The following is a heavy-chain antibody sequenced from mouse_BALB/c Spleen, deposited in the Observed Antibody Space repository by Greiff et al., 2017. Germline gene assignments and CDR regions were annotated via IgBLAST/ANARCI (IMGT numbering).Heavy chain of an antibody. CDR1: GYTFTSYW. V-gene: IGHV1-87*01. CDR3: AREGNPYAMDY. Sequence: QVQLKQSGAELARPGASVKLSCKASGYTFTSYWMQWVKQRPGQGLEWIGAIYPGDGDTRYTQKFKGKATLTADKSSSTAYMQLSSLASEDSAVYYCAREGNPYAMDYWGQGTSVTVSS. J-gene: IGHJ4*01. D-gene: IGHD2-1*01. CDR2: IYPGDGDT.